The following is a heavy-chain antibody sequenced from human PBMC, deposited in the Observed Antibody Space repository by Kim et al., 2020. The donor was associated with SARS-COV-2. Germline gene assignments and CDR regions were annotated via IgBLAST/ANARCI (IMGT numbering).Heavy chain of an antibody. J-gene: IGHJ6*02. D-gene: IGHD2-8*02. V-gene: IGHV3-23*01. Sequence: GGSLRLSCAASGFTFSSYAMSWVRQAPGKGLEWGSAISGSGGSTYYADSVKGRFTISRDNSKNTLYLQMNSLRAEDTAVYYCAKVRARLLGYYYYGMDVWGQGTTVTVSS. CDR3: AKVRARLLGYYYYGMDV. CDR2: ISGSGGST. CDR1: GFTFSSYA.